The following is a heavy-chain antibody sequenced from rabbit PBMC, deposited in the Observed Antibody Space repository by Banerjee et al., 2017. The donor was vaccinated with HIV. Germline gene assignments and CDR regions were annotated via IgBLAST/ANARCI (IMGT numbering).Heavy chain of an antibody. CDR1: GFSFSHKYV. CDR3: VSYDDYGDRNL. J-gene: IGHJ4*01. Sequence: QEQLVESGGGLVQPGRSLTLSCKASGFSFSHKYVVCWVRQAPGKGLEWIACINTSSDNTGYATWAKGRFTISKTSSTTVTLQMTSLTAADTATYFCVSYDDYGDRNLWGPGTLVTVS. CDR2: INTSSDNT. D-gene: IGHD2-1*01. V-gene: IGHV1S45*01.